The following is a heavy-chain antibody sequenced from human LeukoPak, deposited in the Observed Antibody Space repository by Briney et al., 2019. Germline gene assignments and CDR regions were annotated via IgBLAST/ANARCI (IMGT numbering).Heavy chain of an antibody. CDR3: ARGAYDSSGLNYYYYYMDV. D-gene: IGHD3-22*01. V-gene: IGHV4-4*07. CDR1: GGSISSYY. CDR2: IYTSGST. Sequence: SETLSLTCTVSGGSISSYYWSWIRQPAGKGLEWIGRIYTSGSTNYNPSLKSRVTISVDTSKNQFSLKLSSVTAADTAVYYCARGAYDSSGLNYYYYYMDVWGKGTTVTISS. J-gene: IGHJ6*03.